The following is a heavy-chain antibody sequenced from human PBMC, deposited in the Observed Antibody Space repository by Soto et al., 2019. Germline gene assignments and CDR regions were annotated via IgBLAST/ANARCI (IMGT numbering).Heavy chain of an antibody. D-gene: IGHD6-6*01. CDR1: GGSISSYY. J-gene: IGHJ4*02. CDR2: IYHSGST. V-gene: IGHV4-59*12. Sequence: SETLSLTCTVSGGSISSYYWSWIRQPPGKGLEWIGYIYHSGSTYYNPSLKSRVTISVDRSKNQFSLKLSSVTAADTAVYYCARYSIAARRGIDYWGQGTLVTVSS. CDR3: ARYSIAARRGIDY.